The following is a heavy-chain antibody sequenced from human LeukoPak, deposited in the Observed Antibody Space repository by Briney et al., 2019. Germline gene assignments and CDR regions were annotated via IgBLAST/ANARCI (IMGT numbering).Heavy chain of an antibody. Sequence: PSETLSLTCTVSGGSISSGGYYWSWIRQPPGKGLEWIGYIYHSGSTYYNPSLKSRVTISVDRSKNQFSLKLSSVTAADTAVYYCARGVQWLVPFDYWGQGTLVTVSS. J-gene: IGHJ4*02. D-gene: IGHD6-19*01. V-gene: IGHV4-30-2*01. CDR3: ARGVQWLVPFDY. CDR1: GGSISSGGYY. CDR2: IYHSGST.